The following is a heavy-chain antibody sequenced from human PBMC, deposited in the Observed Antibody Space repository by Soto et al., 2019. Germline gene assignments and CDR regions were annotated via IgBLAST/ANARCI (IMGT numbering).Heavy chain of an antibody. CDR1: GYSVTSYT. D-gene: IGHD3-22*01. CDR3: VSSGRVVAGMDV. CDR2: INAANGNT. J-gene: IGHJ6*02. Sequence: GASVKVSCKASGYSVTSYTMRWVRQATGQRLEWMGWINAANGNTKYSQTFQGRVTVTRSTSASIAYMELSSLTSDDTAVYYCVSSGRVVAGMDVWGQGTTVTVSS. V-gene: IGHV1-3*01.